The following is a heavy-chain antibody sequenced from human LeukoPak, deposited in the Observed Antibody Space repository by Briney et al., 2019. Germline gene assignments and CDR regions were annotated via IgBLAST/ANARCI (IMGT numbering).Heavy chain of an antibody. CDR2: IYYSGST. CDR3: ARDPKWLSDAFDI. CDR1: GGSISSSSYY. D-gene: IGHD3-22*01. V-gene: IGHV4-39*07. Sequence: SETLPLTCTVSGGSISSSSYYWGWIRQPPGKGLEWIGSIYYSGSTYYNPSLKSRVTISVDTSKNQFSLKLSSVTAADTAVYYCARDPKWLSDAFDIWGQGTMVTVSS. J-gene: IGHJ3*02.